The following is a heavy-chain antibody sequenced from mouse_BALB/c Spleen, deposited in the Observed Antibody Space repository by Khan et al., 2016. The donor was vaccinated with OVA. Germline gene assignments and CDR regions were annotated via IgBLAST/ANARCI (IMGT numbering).Heavy chain of an antibody. CDR2: IDPENGNT. J-gene: IGHJ3*01. Sequence: VQLKESGAELVRPGALVKLSCKASGFNIKDYYMYWVKQRPEEGLEWIGWIDPENGNTIYDPKFQGKDSITADTPSNTAYLQLSSLTSEDTAVYYCVRRGYGNYWFAYGGQGTLVTVSA. CDR3: VRRGYGNYWFAY. D-gene: IGHD2-1*01. CDR1: GFNIKDYY. V-gene: IGHV14-1*02.